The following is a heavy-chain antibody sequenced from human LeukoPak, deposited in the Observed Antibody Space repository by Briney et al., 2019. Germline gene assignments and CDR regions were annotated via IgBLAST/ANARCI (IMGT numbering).Heavy chain of an antibody. CDR2: MNPNSGNT. V-gene: IGHV1-8*03. D-gene: IGHD4-17*01. J-gene: IGHJ2*01. CDR3: ARGLPGDDEDWYFDL. Sequence: GASVKVSCKASGYTFTSYDINWVRQATGQGLGWMGWMNPNSGNTGYAQKFQGRVTITRTTSISTAYMELSSLRSEDTAVYYCARGLPGDDEDWYFDLWGRGTLVTVSS. CDR1: GYTFTSYD.